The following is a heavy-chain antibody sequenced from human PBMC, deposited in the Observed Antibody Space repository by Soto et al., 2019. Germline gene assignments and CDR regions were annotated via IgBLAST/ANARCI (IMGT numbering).Heavy chain of an antibody. V-gene: IGHV4-59*08. Sequence: PSETLSLTCTFSGGSISSYYWSWMRPPPGKGLEWIGYIYYSGSTNYNPSLKSRVTISVDTSKNQFSLKLSSVTAADTAVYYCARHPALATFGYYYMDVWGKGTTVTV. CDR1: GGSISSYY. CDR2: IYYSGST. J-gene: IGHJ6*03. D-gene: IGHD5-12*01. CDR3: ARHPALATFGYYYMDV.